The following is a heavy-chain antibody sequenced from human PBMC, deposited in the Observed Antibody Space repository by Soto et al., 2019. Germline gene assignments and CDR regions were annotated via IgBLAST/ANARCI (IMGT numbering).Heavy chain of an antibody. CDR2: IYYSGST. CDR3: ARGTLDFWSGFPYFDY. Sequence: SETLSLTCTVSGGSISSGDYYWSWIRQPPGKGLELIGYIYYSGSTNYNPSLKSRIIISVDTSKNQFSLKLNSVTAADTAVYYCARGTLDFWSGFPYFDYWGQGTLVTVSS. V-gene: IGHV4-30-4*01. J-gene: IGHJ4*02. D-gene: IGHD3-3*01. CDR1: GGSISSGDYY.